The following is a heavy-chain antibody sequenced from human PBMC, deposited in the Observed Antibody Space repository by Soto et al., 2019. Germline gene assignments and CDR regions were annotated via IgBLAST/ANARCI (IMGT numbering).Heavy chain of an antibody. CDR2: IIPIFGTA. Sequence: ASVKVSCKASGGTFSSYAISWVRQAPGQGLEWMGGIIPIFGTANYAQKFQGRVTITADESTSTAYMELSSLRSEDTAVYYCASGGVEYCSSTSCYQVKYYYYGMDVWGQGTTVTVSS. CDR1: GGTFSSYA. D-gene: IGHD2-2*01. V-gene: IGHV1-69*13. CDR3: ASGGVEYCSSTSCYQVKYYYYGMDV. J-gene: IGHJ6*02.